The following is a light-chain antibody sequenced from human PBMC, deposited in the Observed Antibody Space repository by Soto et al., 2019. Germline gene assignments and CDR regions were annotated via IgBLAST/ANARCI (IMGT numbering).Light chain of an antibody. J-gene: IGLJ3*02. CDR1: SGPSSYA. CDR3: QTWGTGIRV. V-gene: IGLV4-69*01. Sequence: QAVVTQSPSASASLGASVKLTCTLSSGPSSYAIAWHQQQPEKGPRYLMKLNSDGSHSKGDGIPDRFSGSSSGAERYLTISSLQSEHEADYYCQTWGTGIRVFGGGTKLTVL. CDR2: LNSDGSH.